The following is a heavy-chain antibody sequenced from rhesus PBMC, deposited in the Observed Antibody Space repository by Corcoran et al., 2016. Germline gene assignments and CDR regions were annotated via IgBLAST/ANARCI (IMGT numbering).Heavy chain of an antibody. D-gene: IGHD1-1-1*01. CDR1: GGSIRSNY. Sequence: QVQLQESGPGLVKPSETLSLTCAVSGGSIRSNYWSWIRQAPGRGLEWIGYIYSSGSTSYNPSLKRRVTLSVDTSKNQFSLKLTAVTAADTAVYYCALRYEVWGPGVLVTVSS. V-gene: IGHV4S11*01. J-gene: IGHJ5-1*01. CDR2: IYSSGST. CDR3: ALRYEV.